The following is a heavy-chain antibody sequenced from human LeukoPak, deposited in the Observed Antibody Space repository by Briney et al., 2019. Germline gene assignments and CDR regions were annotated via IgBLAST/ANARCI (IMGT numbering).Heavy chain of an antibody. D-gene: IGHD4-17*01. CDR3: TRQGYGDYDGY. CDR1: GFTFSGSA. V-gene: IGHV3-73*01. CDR2: IRSKANSYAT. Sequence: GGSLRLSCAASGFTFSGSAMHRVRQASGKGLEWVGRIRSKANSYATAYAALVKGRFTISRDDSKNTAYLQMNSLKTEDTAVYYCTRQGYGDYDGYWGQGTLVTVSS. J-gene: IGHJ4*02.